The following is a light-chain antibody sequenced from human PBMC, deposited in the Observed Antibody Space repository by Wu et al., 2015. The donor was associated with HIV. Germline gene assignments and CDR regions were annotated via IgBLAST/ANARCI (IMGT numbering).Light chain of an antibody. CDR3: QKYNTAPWT. Sequence: EIVLTQSPGTLSLSPGERATLSCRASQSVSSSYLAWYQQEPGQAPRLLISGASSRVTGIPDRFSGSGSGTDFTLTISSLQPEDVATYYCQKYNTAPWTFGQGTKVEMK. J-gene: IGKJ1*01. V-gene: IGKV3-20*01. CDR1: QSVSSSY. CDR2: GAS.